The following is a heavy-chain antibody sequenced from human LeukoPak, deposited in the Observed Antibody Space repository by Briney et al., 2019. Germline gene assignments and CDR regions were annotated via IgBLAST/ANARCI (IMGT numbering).Heavy chain of an antibody. CDR3: ARDVAPAAMADNWFDP. CDR2: IYSSGST. CDR1: GGSISSYY. J-gene: IGHJ5*02. D-gene: IGHD2-2*01. Sequence: SETLSLTCTVSGGSISSYYWNWIRQPAGKGLEWIGRIYSSGSTNYNPSLKSRVTISVDTSKNQFSLKLSSVTAADTAVYYCARDVAPAAMADNWFDPWGQGTLVTVSS. V-gene: IGHV4-4*07.